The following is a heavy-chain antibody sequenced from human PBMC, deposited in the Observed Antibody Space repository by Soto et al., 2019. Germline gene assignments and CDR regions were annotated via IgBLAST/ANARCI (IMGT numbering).Heavy chain of an antibody. CDR3: ARNPSGDY. CDR1: GFTFSSYS. V-gene: IGHV3-21*01. J-gene: IGHJ4*02. CDR2: INSRSSSI. Sequence: EVQLVASGGGLVKPGGSLRLSCAASGFTFSSYSMTWVRQAPGKGLEWVSSINSRSSSIYYADSVKGRFTISRDNAKNSLYLQMNSLRAEDTAVYYCARNPSGDYWGQGTLVTVSS. D-gene: IGHD3-10*01.